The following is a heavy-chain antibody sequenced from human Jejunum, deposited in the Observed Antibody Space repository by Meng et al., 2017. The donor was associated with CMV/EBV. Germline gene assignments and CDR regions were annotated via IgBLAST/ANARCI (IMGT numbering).Heavy chain of an antibody. J-gene: IGHJ4*02. V-gene: IGHV3-33*01. Sequence: SRFTFSKYGMHWVRRAPGKGLEWVAFIWRDESSWRDVSDRHYADSVKGRFTISRDNSKNTLYLQMNSLRADDTAVYYCARLSDSWGQGTLVTLL. CDR3: ARLSDS. CDR1: RFTFSKYG. CDR2: IWRDESSWRDVSDR.